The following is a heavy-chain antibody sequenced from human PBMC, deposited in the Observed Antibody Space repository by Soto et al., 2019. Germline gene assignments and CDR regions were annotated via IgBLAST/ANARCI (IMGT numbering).Heavy chain of an antibody. V-gene: IGHV5-51*01. CDR2: IFSSDSNA. Sequence: PGESLKSSCKGSGYSFSTYSIGWVLQTPGKGLEWMGNIFSSDSNAKYSPSFQGQVTISADRSISTAYLQWSSLKASDTAIYYCATWRSSSWFDYWGQGTLVTVSS. D-gene: IGHD6-13*01. J-gene: IGHJ4*02. CDR3: ATWRSSSWFDY. CDR1: GYSFSTYS.